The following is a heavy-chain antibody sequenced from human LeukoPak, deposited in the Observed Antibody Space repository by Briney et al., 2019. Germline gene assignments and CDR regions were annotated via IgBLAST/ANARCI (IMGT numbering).Heavy chain of an antibody. V-gene: IGHV3-48*02. CDR3: ARSYSFDY. CDR1: GFTFSSYA. J-gene: IGHJ4*02. Sequence: GGSLRLSCAASGFTFSSYAMNWVRQAPGKGLEWISYIRSTSSTIYHADSVKGRFTISRDNAKNSLYLQMNSLRDEDTAVYYCARSYSFDYRGQGTLVTVSS. CDR2: IRSTSSTI. D-gene: IGHD2-21*01.